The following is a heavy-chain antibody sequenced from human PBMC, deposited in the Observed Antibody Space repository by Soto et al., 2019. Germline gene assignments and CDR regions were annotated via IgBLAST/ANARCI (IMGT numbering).Heavy chain of an antibody. CDR2: ISGSGGST. J-gene: IGHJ6*02. V-gene: IGHV3-23*01. CDR1: GFTFSSYA. Sequence: VGSLRLSCAASGFTFSSYAMSWVRQAPGKGLEWVSAISGSGGSTYYADSVKGRFTISRDNSKNTLYLQMNSLRAEDTAVYYCAKDSSEDYYYYGMDVWGQGTTVTVSS. CDR3: AKDSSEDYYYYGMDV.